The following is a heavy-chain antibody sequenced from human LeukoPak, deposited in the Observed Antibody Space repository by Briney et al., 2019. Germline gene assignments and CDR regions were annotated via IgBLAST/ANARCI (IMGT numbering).Heavy chain of an antibody. CDR2: IYYSGST. D-gene: IGHD3-3*01. Sequence: SETLSLACTVSGGSISSSSYYWGWIRQPPGKGLEWIGSIYYSGSTYYNPSLKSRVTISVDTSKNQFSLKLSSVTAADTAVYYCARATSYDFWSGLGNYFDYWGQGTLVTVSS. CDR1: GGSISSSSYY. V-gene: IGHV4-39*07. J-gene: IGHJ4*02. CDR3: ARATSYDFWSGLGNYFDY.